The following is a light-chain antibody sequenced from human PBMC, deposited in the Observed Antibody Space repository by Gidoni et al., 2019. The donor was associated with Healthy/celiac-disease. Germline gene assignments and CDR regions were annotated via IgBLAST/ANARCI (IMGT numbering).Light chain of an antibody. V-gene: IGKV1-5*03. CDR1: QSISSW. Sequence: DIKMTQSPSTLSASVGDRVTITARASQSISSWLAWYQQKPGKAPKLLIYKASSLESGVPSRFSGSGSGTEFTLTISSLQPDDFATYYCQQYNSYSATFGQGTKVEIK. J-gene: IGKJ1*01. CDR2: KAS. CDR3: QQYNSYSAT.